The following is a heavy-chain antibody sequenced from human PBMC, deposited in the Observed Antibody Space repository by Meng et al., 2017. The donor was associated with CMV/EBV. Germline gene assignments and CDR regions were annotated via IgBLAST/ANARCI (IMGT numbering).Heavy chain of an antibody. Sequence: GESLKISCAASGLTFSSYSMNWVRQAPGKGLEWVSSISSSSSYIYYADSVKGRFTISRDNAKNSLYLQMNSLRAEDTAVYYCASIEMATPYYYYGMDVWGQGTTVTVSS. V-gene: IGHV3-21*01. CDR3: ASIEMATPYYYYGMDV. D-gene: IGHD5-24*01. CDR1: GLTFSSYS. J-gene: IGHJ6*02. CDR2: ISSSSSYI.